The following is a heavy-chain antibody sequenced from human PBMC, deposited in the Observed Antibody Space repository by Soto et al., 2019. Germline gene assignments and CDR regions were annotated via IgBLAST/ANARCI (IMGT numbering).Heavy chain of an antibody. CDR1: GGTFSSYA. CDR3: AKGSGYCSSTSCYTVSWYFDL. CDR2: IIPIFGTA. D-gene: IGHD2-2*02. J-gene: IGHJ2*01. Sequence: QVQLVQSGAEVKKPGSSVKVSCKASGGTFSSYAISWVRQAPGQGLEWMGGIIPIFGTANYAQKFQGRVTITADEYTSTAYMELSSLRSEDTAVYYCAKGSGYCSSTSCYTVSWYFDLWGRGTLVTVSS. V-gene: IGHV1-69*01.